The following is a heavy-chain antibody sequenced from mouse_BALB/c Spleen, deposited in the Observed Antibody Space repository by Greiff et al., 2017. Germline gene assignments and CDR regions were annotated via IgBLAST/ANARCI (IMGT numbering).Heavy chain of an antibody. CDR1: GFTFSSFG. J-gene: IGHJ4*01. CDR2: ISRGSSTI. CDR3: ARGDGSYTMDD. Sequence: EVMLVESGGGLVQPGRSRKLSCAASGFTFSSFGMHWVRQAPEKGLEWVAYISRGSSTIYYAATVKGRFTISRDNPKNTLFLQMTSLRSEDTAMYYCARGDGSYTMDDWGEGTSVTVSS. D-gene: IGHD2-3*01. V-gene: IGHV5-17*02.